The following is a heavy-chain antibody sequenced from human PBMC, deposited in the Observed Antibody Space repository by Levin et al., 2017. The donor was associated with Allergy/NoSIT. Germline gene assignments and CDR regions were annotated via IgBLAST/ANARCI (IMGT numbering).Heavy chain of an antibody. D-gene: IGHD5-18*01. V-gene: IGHV3-7*04. CDR1: GFTFSSYW. CDR2: IKQDGSEK. Sequence: GESLKISCAASGFTFSSYWMSWVRQAPGKGLEWVANIKQDGSEKYYVDSVKGRFTISRDNAKNSLYLQMNSLRAEDTAVYYCARVRTPSTWIPSYYYYMDVWGKGTTVTVSS. J-gene: IGHJ6*03. CDR3: ARVRTPSTWIPSYYYYMDV.